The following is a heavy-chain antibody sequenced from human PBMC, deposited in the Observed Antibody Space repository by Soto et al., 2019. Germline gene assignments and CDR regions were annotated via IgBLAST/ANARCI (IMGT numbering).Heavy chain of an antibody. V-gene: IGHV1-69*01. D-gene: IGHD6-19*01. Sequence: QVQLVQSGAEVKKPGSSVKVSCKASGGTFSSYAISWVRQAPGQGLEWMGGIIPIFGTANYAQKFQGRVTIIADEYTSTAYMELSSLRSEDTAVYYCARDSACVLGQWTNFDYWGQGTLVTVSS. CDR3: ARDSACVLGQWTNFDY. CDR1: GGTFSSYA. J-gene: IGHJ4*02. CDR2: IIPIFGTA.